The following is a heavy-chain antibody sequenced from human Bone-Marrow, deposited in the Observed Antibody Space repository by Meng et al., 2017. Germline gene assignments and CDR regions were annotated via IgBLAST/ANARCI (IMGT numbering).Heavy chain of an antibody. CDR2: IHYSGNT. Sequence: QVQLQQWGAGLVKPSETLSLTCTVSGGSIRRSSDYWGWVRQPPGKGLEWIGSIHYSGNTYYNPSLKSRVTISEHTSKNQFSLKLSSVTAADTAVFYCARHLLVGATLNWFDPWGQGTLVTVSS. CDR3: ARHLLVGATLNWFDP. D-gene: IGHD1-26*01. CDR1: GGSIRRSSDY. V-gene: IGHV4-39*01. J-gene: IGHJ5*02.